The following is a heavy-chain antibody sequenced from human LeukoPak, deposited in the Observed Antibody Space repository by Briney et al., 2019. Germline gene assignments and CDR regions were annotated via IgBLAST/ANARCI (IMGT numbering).Heavy chain of an antibody. Sequence: GSSLRLSCAASGFILSNHWMTWVRQAPGKGPEWVANMNKDGSEEYYVDSVKGRFTIFKDTAKNSLYLQMNNLRVEDTALYYCARNNDVDVWGQGTTVVVSS. CDR3: ARNNDVDV. V-gene: IGHV3-7*03. CDR2: MNKDGSEE. D-gene: IGHD1/OR15-1a*01. CDR1: GFILSNHW. J-gene: IGHJ6*02.